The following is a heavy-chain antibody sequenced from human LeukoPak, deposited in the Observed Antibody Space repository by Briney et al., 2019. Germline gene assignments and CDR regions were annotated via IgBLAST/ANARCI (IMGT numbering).Heavy chain of an antibody. CDR3: AREDPDRELSGGSYVWV. CDR1: GFTFSNYA. V-gene: IGHV1-46*01. D-gene: IGHD1-26*01. J-gene: IGHJ4*02. CDR2: INPSGGST. Sequence: GRSLRLSCAASGFTFSNYAMHWVRQAPGQGLEWMGIINPSGGSTIYAQKFQGRVTMTRDMSTSTVYMELSSLRSEDTAVYYCAREDPDRELSGGSYVWVWGQGTLVTVSS.